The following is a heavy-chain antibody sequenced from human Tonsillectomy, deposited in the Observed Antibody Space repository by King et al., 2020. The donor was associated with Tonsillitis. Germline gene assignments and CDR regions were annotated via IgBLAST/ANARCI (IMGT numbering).Heavy chain of an antibody. CDR2: INSDGSST. J-gene: IGHJ2*01. Sequence: VQLVESGGGLVQPGGSLRLSCAASGFTFSSYWMHWVRQAPGKGLVWVSRINSDGSSTSYADSGKGRFTISRDNAKNTLYLQMNSLRAEDTAVYFCARATYYDFLTGYAHYWYFDLWGRGTLVPVSS. V-gene: IGHV3-74*01. CDR3: ARATYYDFLTGYAHYWYFDL. CDR1: GFTFSSYW. D-gene: IGHD3-9*01.